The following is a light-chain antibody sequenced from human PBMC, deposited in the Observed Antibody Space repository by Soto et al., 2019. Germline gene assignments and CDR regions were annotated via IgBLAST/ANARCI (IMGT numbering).Light chain of an antibody. CDR3: QKYSSVPV. CDR1: QAIRNF. Sequence: DIQMTQSPTSLSASVGDRVTITCRASQAIRNFVAWYQQKPGKAPKLLIYAASTLQSGVPSLFSGSGSGTDFTLTINSLQPEDVATYSCQKYSSVPVFGPGTKVEIK. V-gene: IGKV1-27*01. CDR2: AAS. J-gene: IGKJ3*01.